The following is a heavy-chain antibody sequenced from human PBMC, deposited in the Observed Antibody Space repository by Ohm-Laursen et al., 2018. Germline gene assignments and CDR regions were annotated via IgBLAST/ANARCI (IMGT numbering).Heavy chain of an antibody. V-gene: IGHV3-21*01. J-gene: IGHJ6*02. CDR2: ISSSSSYI. Sequence: SLRLSCAASGFTFSSYSMNWVRQAPGKGLEWVSSISSSSSYIYYADSVKGRFTISRDNAKNSLYLQMNSLRAEDTAVYYCARRGNYSHYYGMDVWGQGTTVTVSS. D-gene: IGHD4-11*01. CDR3: ARRGNYSHYYGMDV. CDR1: GFTFSSYS.